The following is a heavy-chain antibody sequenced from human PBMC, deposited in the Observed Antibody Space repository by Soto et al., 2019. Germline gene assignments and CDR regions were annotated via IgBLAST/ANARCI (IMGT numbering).Heavy chain of an antibody. D-gene: IGHD3-16*01. V-gene: IGHV3-33*01. J-gene: IGHJ4*02. CDR3: ARDGAGGDYFDY. Sequence: QVQLVESGGGVVQPGRSLRLSCAASGFTFSSYGMHWVRQAPGKGLEWVAVIWYDGSNKYYADSVKGRFTISRDNSKNTLDLQMNSLRAEDTAVYYCARDGAGGDYFDYWGQGTLVTVSS. CDR1: GFTFSSYG. CDR2: IWYDGSNK.